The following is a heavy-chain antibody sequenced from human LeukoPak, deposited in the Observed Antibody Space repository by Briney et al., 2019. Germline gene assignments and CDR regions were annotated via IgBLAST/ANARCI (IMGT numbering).Heavy chain of an antibody. V-gene: IGHV3-33*01. Sequence: GRSLRLSCAASGFSFGSYGMHWVRQAPGKGLEWVAFIRYGGSHQFYADTVRGRFTISRDNPKNTLYLQMNSLRGEDTAVYFCARDSGTWFYLQDWGQGTLVTVSS. CDR3: ARDSGTWFYLQD. J-gene: IGHJ1*01. CDR1: GFSFGSYG. CDR2: IRYGGSHQ. D-gene: IGHD2/OR15-2a*01.